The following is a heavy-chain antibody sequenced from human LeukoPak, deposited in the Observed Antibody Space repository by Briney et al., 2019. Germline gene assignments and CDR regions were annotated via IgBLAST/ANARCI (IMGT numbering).Heavy chain of an antibody. Sequence: GGSLRLSCAASGFTFSSYAMHWVRQAPGKGLEWVAVISYDGSNKYYADSVKGRFTISRDNSKNTLYLQMNSLRAEDTAVYYCAKDRPRTRYYDSSGSPDYWGQGTLVTVSS. CDR1: GFTFSSYA. V-gene: IGHV3-30-3*01. CDR3: AKDRPRTRYYDSSGSPDY. CDR2: ISYDGSNK. D-gene: IGHD3-22*01. J-gene: IGHJ4*02.